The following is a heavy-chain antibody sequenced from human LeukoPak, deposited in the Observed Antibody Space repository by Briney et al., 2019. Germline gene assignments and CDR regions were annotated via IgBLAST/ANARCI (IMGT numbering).Heavy chain of an antibody. CDR1: GFTFSSYE. D-gene: IGHD3-9*01. V-gene: IGHV3-48*01. CDR2: ISSSTSTI. CDR3: ARGRPNYDILTMDYYMDV. Sequence: GGSLRLSCAASGFTFSSYEMNWVRQAPGKGLEWVSYISSSTSTIYYADSVKGRFTISRDNAKKSLYLQMNSLRAEDTAVYYCARGRPNYDILTMDYYMDVWGKGTTVTVSS. J-gene: IGHJ6*03.